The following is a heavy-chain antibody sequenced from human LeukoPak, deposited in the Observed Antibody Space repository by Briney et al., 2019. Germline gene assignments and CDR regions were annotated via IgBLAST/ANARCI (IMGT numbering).Heavy chain of an antibody. D-gene: IGHD1-26*01. CDR1: GYTFTSYG. V-gene: IGHV1-18*01. Sequence: ASVKVSCQASGYTFTSYGISWVRQAPGQGLEWMGWISAYNGNTNYAQKLQGRVTMTTDTSTSTAYMALRSLRSDDTAVYYCARESSGRYYMDEDKDAGYWGQGTLVTVSS. CDR3: ARESSGRYYMDEDKDAGY. J-gene: IGHJ4*02. CDR2: ISAYNGNT.